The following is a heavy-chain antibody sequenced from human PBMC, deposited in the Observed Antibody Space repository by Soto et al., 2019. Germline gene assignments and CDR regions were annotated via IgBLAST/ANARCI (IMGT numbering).Heavy chain of an antibody. V-gene: IGHV3-30-3*01. Sequence: QVQLVESGGGVVQPGRSLRLSCAASGFTFSSYAMHWVRQAPGKGLEWVAVISYDGSNKYYADSVKGRFTISRDNSKNTLYLQMNSLRAEDTAVYYCARDDRTYRYYYYYGMDVWGQGTTVTVSS. CDR3: ARDDRTYRYYYYYGMDV. CDR1: GFTFSSYA. J-gene: IGHJ6*02. CDR2: ISYDGSNK. D-gene: IGHD3-16*02.